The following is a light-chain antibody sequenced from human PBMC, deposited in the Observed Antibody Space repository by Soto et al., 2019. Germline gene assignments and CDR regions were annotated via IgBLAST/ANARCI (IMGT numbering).Light chain of an antibody. Sequence: EIVLTQSPGTLSLSPGERATLSCRAGKSVSSSYLAWYQQRPGQTPRLLIYDASSRTIGIPDRFGGSGSGKDLTLTIRRLEQEDFAVYYSQQYGSSPRTFGQGTKLESK. CDR1: KSVSSSY. CDR2: DAS. CDR3: QQYGSSPRT. J-gene: IGKJ1*01. V-gene: IGKV3-20*01.